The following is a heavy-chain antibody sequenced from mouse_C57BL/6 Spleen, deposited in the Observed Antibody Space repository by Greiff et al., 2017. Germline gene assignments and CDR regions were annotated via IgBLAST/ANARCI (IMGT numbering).Heavy chain of an antibody. D-gene: IGHD2-3*01. CDR3: AKGRMAFAY. V-gene: IGHV1-50*01. Sequence: QVQLQQPGAELVKPGASVKLSCKASGYTFTSYWMQWVKQRPGQGLEWIGKIDPSDSDTNYNQKFKGKATLTVAKSSSTAYMQLSSLTSEDSAVYYCAKGRMAFAYWGQGTPLTVSS. J-gene: IGHJ2*01. CDR2: IDPSDSDT. CDR1: GYTFTSYW.